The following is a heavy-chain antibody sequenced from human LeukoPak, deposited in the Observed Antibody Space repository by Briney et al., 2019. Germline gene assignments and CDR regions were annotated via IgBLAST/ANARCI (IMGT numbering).Heavy chain of an antibody. J-gene: IGHJ4*02. CDR2: IIPILGIA. CDR3: ARLGYCSSTSCYRSGRGIDY. V-gene: IGHV1-69*04. Sequence: SVKVSCKASGGTFSSYAISWVRQAPGQGLEWMGRIIPILGIANYAQKFQGRVTITADKSTSTAYMELSSLRSEDTAVYYCARLGYCSSTSCYRSGRGIDYWGQGTLVTVSS. D-gene: IGHD2-2*01. CDR1: GGTFSSYA.